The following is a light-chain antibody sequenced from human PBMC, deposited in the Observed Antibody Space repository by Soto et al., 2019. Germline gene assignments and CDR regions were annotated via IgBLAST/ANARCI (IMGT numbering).Light chain of an antibody. CDR3: QQLNSYPLT. CDR1: QGISSY. Sequence: DIQLTQSPSFLSASVGDRVSITFGASQGISSYLAWYQQKPGKAPKLLIYAASTLQSGVPSRFSGSGSGTEFTLTISSLQPEHFATYYCQQLNSYPLTFGGGTKVDIK. CDR2: AAS. V-gene: IGKV1-9*01. J-gene: IGKJ4*01.